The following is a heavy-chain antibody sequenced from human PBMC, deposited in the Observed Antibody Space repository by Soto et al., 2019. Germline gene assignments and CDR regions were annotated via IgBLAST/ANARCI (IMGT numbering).Heavy chain of an antibody. J-gene: IGHJ1*01. Sequence: PGESLKISCNGSGYSFTSYWISWVRQMPGKGLEWMGRIDPSDSYTNYSPSFQGHVTISADKSISTAYLQWSSLKASDTAMYYCARIRYCSGGSCLYFQHWGQGTLVTVSS. CDR3: ARIRYCSGGSCLYFQH. CDR1: GYSFTSYW. V-gene: IGHV5-10-1*01. CDR2: IDPSDSYT. D-gene: IGHD2-15*01.